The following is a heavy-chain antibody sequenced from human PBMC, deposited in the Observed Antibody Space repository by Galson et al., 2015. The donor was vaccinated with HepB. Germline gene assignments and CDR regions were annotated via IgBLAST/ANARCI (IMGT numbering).Heavy chain of an antibody. V-gene: IGHV3-30*18. J-gene: IGHJ4*02. CDR2: ISYDRSNK. CDR3: AKDLESRANYGDSFGT. CDR1: GFTFRTFG. D-gene: IGHD4-17*01. Sequence: SLRLSCAASGFTFRTFGMHWVRQAPGKGLEWVAVISYDRSNKFYADSVKGRFTISRDNSKNTLFLQMNSLRSEDTAIYYCAKDLESRANYGDSFGTWGQGTLVTVSS.